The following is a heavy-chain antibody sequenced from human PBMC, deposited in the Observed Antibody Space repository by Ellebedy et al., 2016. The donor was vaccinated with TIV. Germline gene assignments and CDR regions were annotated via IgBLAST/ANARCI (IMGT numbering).Heavy chain of an antibody. CDR2: IDPIDSYT. CDR3: ARYSGSYGGYDY. V-gene: IGHV5-10-1*01. D-gene: IGHD1-26*01. J-gene: IGHJ4*02. Sequence: GESLKISCKGSGYSFSTFWVIWVRQRPGKGLESMGRIDPIDSYTNYSPSFQGHVTMSADTSISTAYLEWSSLKASDTAIYYCARYSGSYGGYDYWGQGTLVTVSS. CDR1: GYSFSTFW.